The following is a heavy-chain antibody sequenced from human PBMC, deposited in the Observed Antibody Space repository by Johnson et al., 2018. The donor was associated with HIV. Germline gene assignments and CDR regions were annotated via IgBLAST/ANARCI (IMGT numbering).Heavy chain of an antibody. CDR1: GFTFSSYW. Sequence: QVQLVESGGGLVQPGGSLRLSCAASGFTFSSYWMHWVRQAPGKGLEWVAFIRYDGSNKYYADSVKGRFTISRDNSKNTLYLQMNSLRAEDTAVYYCARDEGLDYGASLGAFDIWGQGTMVTVSS. D-gene: IGHD4-17*01. V-gene: IGHV3-30*02. CDR3: ARDEGLDYGASLGAFDI. J-gene: IGHJ3*02. CDR2: IRYDGSNK.